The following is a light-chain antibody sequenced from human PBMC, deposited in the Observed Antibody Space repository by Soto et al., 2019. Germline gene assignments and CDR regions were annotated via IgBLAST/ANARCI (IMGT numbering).Light chain of an antibody. CDR1: QTIRSNY. CDR3: QQYACSPWT. Sequence: ETVLTQSPGTLSLSPGERATLSCRASQTIRSNYLAWYRQTPGQAPRLLIYGASNRATVIADRFSGSGSGTDFTLIISRLEPEDFALYYCQQYACSPWTFGQGTKVEIK. V-gene: IGKV3-20*01. J-gene: IGKJ1*01. CDR2: GAS.